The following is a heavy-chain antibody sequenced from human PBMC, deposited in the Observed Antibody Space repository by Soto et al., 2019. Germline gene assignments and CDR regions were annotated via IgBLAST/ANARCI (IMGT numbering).Heavy chain of an antibody. CDR2: INHSGST. CDR1: GGSFSGYY. J-gene: IGHJ4*02. V-gene: IGHV4-34*01. Sequence: SETLSLTCAVYGGSFSGYYWSWIRQPPGKGLEWIGEINHSGSTNYNPSLKSRVTISVDTSKNQFSLKLSSATAADTAVYYCARLFYFSGGSCYSIAVAGPFDYWGQGTLVTVSS. CDR3: ARLFYFSGGSCYSIAVAGPFDY. D-gene: IGHD2-15*01.